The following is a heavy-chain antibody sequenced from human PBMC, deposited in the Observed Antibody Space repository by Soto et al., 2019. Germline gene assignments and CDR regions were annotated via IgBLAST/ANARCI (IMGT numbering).Heavy chain of an antibody. CDR1: GGTFSSYT. Sequence: QVQLVQSGAEVKKPGSSVKVSCKASGGTFSSYTISWVRXXXGQXXEWXGRIIPILGIANYAQKFQGRVTITADKSTXTXXXEXXXXXXXXXXXXXXXXXXXXXXXXXXYYMDVWGKGTTVTVSS. CDR3: XXXXXXXXXXXXYYMDV. V-gene: IGHV1-69*02. J-gene: IGHJ6*03. CDR2: IIPILGIA.